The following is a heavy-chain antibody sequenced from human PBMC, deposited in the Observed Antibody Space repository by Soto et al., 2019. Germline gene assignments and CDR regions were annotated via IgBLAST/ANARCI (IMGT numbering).Heavy chain of an antibody. Sequence: GGSLRLSCAASGFTFSNHTMIWVRQAPGKGLEWVSSISRSSTYIYHADSLKGRFTISRDNAKNSLYLQMNGLRAEDTAVYYCARALAVSGDPNDYWGQGTLVTVSS. V-gene: IGHV3-21*01. CDR2: ISRSSTYI. D-gene: IGHD6-19*01. J-gene: IGHJ4*02. CDR3: ARALAVSGDPNDY. CDR1: GFTFSNHT.